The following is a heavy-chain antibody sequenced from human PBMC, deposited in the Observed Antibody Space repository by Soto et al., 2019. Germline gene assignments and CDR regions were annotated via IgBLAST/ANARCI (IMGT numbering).Heavy chain of an antibody. CDR3: ASDLPGISTGGTTY. CDR1: GFTFSDYY. D-gene: IGHD6-13*01. J-gene: IGHJ4*02. V-gene: IGHV3-11*01. CDR2: ISSSGNRI. Sequence: GGSLRLSCAASGFTFSDYYMAWIRQAPGEGLEWVSHISSSGNRIYHADSVRGRFTISRDNAKNSLKPQMNSLIAEDTAIYYCASDLPGISTGGTTYWVQGTLLTVSS.